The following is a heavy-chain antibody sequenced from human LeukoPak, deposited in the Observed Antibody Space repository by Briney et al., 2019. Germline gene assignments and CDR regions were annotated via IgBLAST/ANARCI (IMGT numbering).Heavy chain of an antibody. V-gene: IGHV3-7*01. CDR1: GFTFSNFW. CDR3: ARDSRTRAFDY. CDR2: IKQDGGEK. Sequence: PGGSLRLSCAASGFTFSNFWMSWVRQAPGKGLEWVANIKQDGGEKFYVDSVKGRFTISRDNAKNSLYLQTSSLRAEGTAVYYCARDSRTRAFDYWGQGTLVTVSS. J-gene: IGHJ4*02.